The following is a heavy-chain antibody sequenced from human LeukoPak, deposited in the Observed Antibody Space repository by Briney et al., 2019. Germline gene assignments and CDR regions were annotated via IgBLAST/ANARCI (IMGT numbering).Heavy chain of an antibody. J-gene: IGHJ5*02. CDR2: INPNSGGT. CDR1: GYTFTGYY. CDR3: ARGPHYYDSSGYSPIFDP. V-gene: IGHV1-2*02. D-gene: IGHD3-22*01. Sequence: ASVKVSCKASGYTFTGYYMHWVRQAPGQVLEWMGWINPNSGGTNYAQKFQGRVTMTRDTSISTAYMELSRLRSDDTAVYYCARGPHYYDSSGYSPIFDPWGQGTLVTVSS.